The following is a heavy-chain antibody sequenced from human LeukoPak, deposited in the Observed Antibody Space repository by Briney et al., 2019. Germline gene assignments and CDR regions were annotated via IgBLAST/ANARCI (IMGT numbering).Heavy chain of an antibody. CDR3: AREGGTIEIGEFDY. CDR2: IQYDGREK. D-gene: IGHD1-1*01. Sequence: GGSLRLSCAASGLTFTFSTSGIHWVSQAPGKGLEWVVFIQYDGREKYYADSVKGQCTASGDNSKNTVYLQMNSLTGEHTAIYYCAREGGTIEIGEFDYWGQGTLVTVSS. V-gene: IGHV3-30*02. CDR1: GLTFTFSTSG. J-gene: IGHJ4*02.